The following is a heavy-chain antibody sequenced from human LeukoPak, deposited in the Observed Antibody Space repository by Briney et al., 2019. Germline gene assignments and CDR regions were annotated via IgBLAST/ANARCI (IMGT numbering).Heavy chain of an antibody. D-gene: IGHD2-15*01. V-gene: IGHV4-4*09. CDR1: GSISGYY. CDR2: IYTSGST. J-gene: IGHJ4*02. Sequence: SETLSLTCTVSGSISGYYWSWIRQPPGKGLEWIGYIYTSGSTNYNPSLESRVTISVDTSKNQFSLKLSSVTAADTAVYYCARGICSGGSCYSFRGSIEPGQYYFDYWGQGTLVTVSS. CDR3: ARGICSGGSCYSFRGSIEPGQYYFDY.